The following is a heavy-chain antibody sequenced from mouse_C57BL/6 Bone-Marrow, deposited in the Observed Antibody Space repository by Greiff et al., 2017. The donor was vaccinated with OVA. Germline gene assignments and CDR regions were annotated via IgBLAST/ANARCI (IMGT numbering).Heavy chain of an antibody. Sequence: VQLKESGPELVKPGASVKIPCKASGYTFTDYNMDWVKQSHGKSLEWIGDINPNNGGTIYNQKFKGKATLTVDKSSSTAYMELRSLTSEDTAVYYCARLAGTRAWFAYWGQGTLVTVSA. D-gene: IGHD4-1*01. CDR1: GYTFTDYN. V-gene: IGHV1-18*01. CDR3: ARLAGTRAWFAY. CDR2: INPNNGGT. J-gene: IGHJ3*01.